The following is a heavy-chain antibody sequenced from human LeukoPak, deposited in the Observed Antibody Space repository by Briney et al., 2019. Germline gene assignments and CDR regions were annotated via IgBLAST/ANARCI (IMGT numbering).Heavy chain of an antibody. D-gene: IGHD2-2*01. Sequence: GASVKVSCKASGGTFSSYAISWVRQAPGQGLEWMGWINTNTGNPTYAQGFTGRFVFSLDTSVSTAYLQISSLKAEDTAVYYCARGEIQYQLPNSPEMDVWGQGTTVTVSS. CDR2: INTNTGNP. V-gene: IGHV7-4-1*02. J-gene: IGHJ6*02. CDR1: GGTFSSYA. CDR3: ARGEIQYQLPNSPEMDV.